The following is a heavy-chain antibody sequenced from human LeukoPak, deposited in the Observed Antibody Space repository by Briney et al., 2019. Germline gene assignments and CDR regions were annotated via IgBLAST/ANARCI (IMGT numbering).Heavy chain of an antibody. J-gene: IGHJ4*02. CDR2: IYHSGST. D-gene: IGHD2-15*01. Sequence: PSGTLSLTCAVSVGSISSTNWWWSWVRQPPGKGLEWIGEIYHSGSTDYNPSLKSRVTISVDPSKNHFSLKLSSVTAADTAVYYCASPRGCSGGRWYYNQFDYWGQGTLVSVSS. V-gene: IGHV4-4*02. CDR3: ASPRGCSGGRWYYNQFDY. CDR1: VGSISSTNW.